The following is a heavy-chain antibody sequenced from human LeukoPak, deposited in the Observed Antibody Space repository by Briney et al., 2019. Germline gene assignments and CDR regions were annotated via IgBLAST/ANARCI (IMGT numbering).Heavy chain of an antibody. CDR3: ARGGPTGALDDNWFDP. CDR2: FYLSGS. J-gene: IGHJ5*02. V-gene: IGHV4-4*09. Sequence: SETLSLTCTVSGGSIRRSYWSWIRQPPGRGLEWIGYFYLSGSNYNPSLKSRVTMSLDMSKNQFSLRLSPVTAADTAVYYCARGGPTGALDDNWFDPWGQGTLVTVSS. D-gene: IGHD4-11*01. CDR1: GGSIRRSY.